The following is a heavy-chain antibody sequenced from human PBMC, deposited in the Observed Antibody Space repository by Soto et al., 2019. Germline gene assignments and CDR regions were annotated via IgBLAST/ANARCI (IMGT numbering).Heavy chain of an antibody. V-gene: IGHV3-30*18. CDR2: ISYDGSEK. CDR3: AKGAVTTSLYYFDY. D-gene: IGHD4-17*01. J-gene: IGHJ4*02. CDR1: GFTFSSYG. Sequence: QVQLVESGGGVVQPGRSLRLSCAASGFTFSSYGMHWVRQAPGKGLEWVAVISYDGSEKYYAVSVKGRFTISRDNSKNTLYLQMNSLRAEDTAVYYCAKGAVTTSLYYFDYWGQETLVPVSS.